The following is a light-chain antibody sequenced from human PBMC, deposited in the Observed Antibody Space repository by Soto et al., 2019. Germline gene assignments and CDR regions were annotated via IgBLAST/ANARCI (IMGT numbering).Light chain of an antibody. J-gene: IGLJ1*01. CDR2: EVS. CDR1: SSYVGGYNY. V-gene: IGLV2-14*01. CDR3: SSYTSSSTRV. Sequence: QSALTQPASVSGSPGQSITISCTGTSSYVGGYNYVSWYQQHPGKAPKLMIYEVSNRPSGVSNRLSGSKSGNTASLTISGLQAEDEADYYCSSYTSSSTRVFGTGTKVTVL.